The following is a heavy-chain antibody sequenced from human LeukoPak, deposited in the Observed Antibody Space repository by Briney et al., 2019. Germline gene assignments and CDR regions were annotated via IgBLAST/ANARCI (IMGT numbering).Heavy chain of an antibody. CDR3: ARERPYGMDV. Sequence: EGSLRLSCAPSGFTFSSYGMHWVRQAPGKGLEWVALIWFDGSNKYYADSVKGRFTISRDNSKNTLDLQMNSLTAEDTAVYYCARERPYGMDVWGQGTTVTVSS. CDR1: GFTFSSYG. V-gene: IGHV3-33*01. J-gene: IGHJ6*02. CDR2: IWFDGSNK.